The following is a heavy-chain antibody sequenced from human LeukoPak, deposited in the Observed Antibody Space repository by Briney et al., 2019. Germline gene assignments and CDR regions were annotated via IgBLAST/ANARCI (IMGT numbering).Heavy chain of an antibody. D-gene: IGHD3-10*01. CDR3: ARGPPSRLYYGSGSYFY. CDR2: IYYSGST. J-gene: IGHJ4*02. V-gene: IGHV4-59*12. CDR1: GGSISSYY. Sequence: SQTLSLTCTVSGGSISSYYWSWIRQPPGKGLEWIGYIYYSGSTNYNPSLKSRVTISVDTSKNQFSLKLSSVTAADTAVYYCARGPPSRLYYGSGSYFYWGQGTLVTVSS.